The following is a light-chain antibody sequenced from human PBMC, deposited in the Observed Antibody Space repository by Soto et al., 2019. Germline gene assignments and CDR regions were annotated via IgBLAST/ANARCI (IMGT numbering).Light chain of an antibody. V-gene: IGKV3-20*01. CDR1: QSINNNY. Sequence: ESVLTQSPGSLSLSPGETATLSCRASQSINNNYLAWYQQKPGQAPRLLIYGASIRATGVPDRFSGSGSGTDFTLTITRLGAEDFAVYYCQQYGTSPLMYTFGQGTKLGVK. CDR2: GAS. CDR3: QQYGTSPLMYT. J-gene: IGKJ2*01.